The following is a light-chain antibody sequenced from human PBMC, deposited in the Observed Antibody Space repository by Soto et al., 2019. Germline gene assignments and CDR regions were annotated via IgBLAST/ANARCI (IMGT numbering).Light chain of an antibody. CDR3: QQSYFTPLT. J-gene: IGKJ4*01. CDR1: QSISNY. Sequence: DVQMAQSPSSLSASVGDRVTITCRASQSISNYLNWYQQKPGKAPKLLIHASSTLQSGVPSRFSGSGSGTEFSLTISSLQPEEFATYFCQQSYFTPLTFGGGTKVEIK. CDR2: ASS. V-gene: IGKV1-39*01.